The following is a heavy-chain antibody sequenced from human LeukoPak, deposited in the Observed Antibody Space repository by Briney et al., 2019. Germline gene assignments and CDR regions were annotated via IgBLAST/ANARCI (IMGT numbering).Heavy chain of an antibody. Sequence: PSETLSLTCTVSGGSISSYYWSWIRQPPGKGLEWIGYIYYSGSTNYNPSLKSRVTIAVDTSKNQFSLKLSSVTAADTAVYYCARYVRRYHPPTYYFDYWGQGTLVTVPS. J-gene: IGHJ4*02. CDR3: ARYVRRYHPPTYYFDY. CDR1: GGSISSYY. CDR2: IYYSGST. V-gene: IGHV4-59*12. D-gene: IGHD1-14*01.